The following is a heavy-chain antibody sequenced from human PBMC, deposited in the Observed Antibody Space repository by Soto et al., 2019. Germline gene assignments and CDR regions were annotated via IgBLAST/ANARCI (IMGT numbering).Heavy chain of an antibody. CDR3: ARDRVGRYSSSSDYYYYGMDV. CDR2: MNPNSGNT. Sequence: ASVKVSCKASGYTFTSYVINWVRQATGQGLEWMGWMNPNSGNTDYAQKFQGRVTITGDKSTSTAYMELSSLRSEDTAVYYCARDRVGRYSSSSDYYYYGMDVWGQGTTVTVSS. V-gene: IGHV1-8*01. CDR1: GYTFTSYV. J-gene: IGHJ6*02. D-gene: IGHD6-6*01.